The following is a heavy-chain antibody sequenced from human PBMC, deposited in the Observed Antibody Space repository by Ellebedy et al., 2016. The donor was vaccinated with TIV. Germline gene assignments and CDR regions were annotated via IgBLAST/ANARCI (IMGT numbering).Heavy chain of an antibody. Sequence: GESLKISCKGFGYSFTSYWIGWVRQMPGKGLEWMGIIYPGDSDTRYSPSFQGQVTISADKSISTAYLQWSSLKASDTAMYYCARQVEYYDSSGYYKTFDYWGQGTLVTVFS. V-gene: IGHV5-51*01. J-gene: IGHJ4*02. CDR3: ARQVEYYDSSGYYKTFDY. D-gene: IGHD3-22*01. CDR1: GYSFTSYW. CDR2: IYPGDSDT.